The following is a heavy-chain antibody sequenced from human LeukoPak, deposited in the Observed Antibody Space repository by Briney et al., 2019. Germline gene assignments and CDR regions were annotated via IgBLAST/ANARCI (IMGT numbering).Heavy chain of an antibody. J-gene: IGHJ4*02. V-gene: IGHV3-48*03. CDR3: ARDRSGWYYFDY. CDR1: GFTFSSFA. Sequence: GGSLRLSCAASGFTFSSFAMNWVRKAPGKGLERVSYISSSGSTIYYADFVKGRFTISRDNAKNSLFLQMNSLRAEDTAIYYCARDRSGWYYFDYWGQGSLVTVSS. D-gene: IGHD6-19*01. CDR2: ISSSGSTI.